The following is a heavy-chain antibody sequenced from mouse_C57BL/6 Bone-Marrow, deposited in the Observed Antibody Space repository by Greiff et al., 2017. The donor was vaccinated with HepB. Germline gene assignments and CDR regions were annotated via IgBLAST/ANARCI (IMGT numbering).Heavy chain of an antibody. V-gene: IGHV1-81*01. Sequence: VKLMESGAELARPGASVKLSCKASGYTFTSYGISWVKQRTGQGLEWIGEIYPRSGNTYYNEKFKGKATLTADKSSSTAYMELRSLTSEDSAVYFCARYPYYLYFDYWGQGTTLTVSS. CDR1: GYTFTSYG. CDR3: ARYPYYLYFDY. D-gene: IGHD2-10*01. CDR2: IYPRSGNT. J-gene: IGHJ2*01.